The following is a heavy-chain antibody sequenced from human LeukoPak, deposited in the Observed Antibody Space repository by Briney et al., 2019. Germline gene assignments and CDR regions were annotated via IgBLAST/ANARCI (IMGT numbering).Heavy chain of an antibody. CDR2: IYHSGST. J-gene: IGHJ3*02. D-gene: IGHD1-26*01. Sequence: SETLSLTCAVSGGSIRSGGHSWNWIRQPPGKGLEWIVYIYHSGSTYYSPSLKSRVTISVDRSKNQFSLKLSSVTAADTAVYYCARGATGAFDIWGQGTMVTVSS. V-gene: IGHV4-30-2*01. CDR1: GGSIRSGGHS. CDR3: ARGATGAFDI.